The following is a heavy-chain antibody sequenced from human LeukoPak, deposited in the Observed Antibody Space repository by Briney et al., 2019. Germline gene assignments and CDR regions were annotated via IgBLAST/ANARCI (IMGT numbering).Heavy chain of an antibody. V-gene: IGHV1-18*01. D-gene: IGHD2-2*01. CDR1: GYTFSSYG. J-gene: IGHJ4*02. CDR2: ITAYNGNT. CDR3: ARDVRWYCSSTSCQGGYFDY. Sequence: ASVKVSCKTSGYTFSSYGMTWVRQAPGQGLEWMGWITAYNGNTNYAQMFQGRVTMTADTSMGTVYMELRSLRSDDTAVYYCARDVRWYCSSTSCQGGYFDYWGQGTLVTVSS.